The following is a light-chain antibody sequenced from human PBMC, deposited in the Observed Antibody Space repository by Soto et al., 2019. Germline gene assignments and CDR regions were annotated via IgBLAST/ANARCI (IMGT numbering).Light chain of an antibody. CDR1: QGVTTN. CDR3: QQYNSYSQT. Sequence: EIVMTQSPATLSVSPGERATLSCRAGQGVTTNFAWYQQKSGQSPRLLIYDVSTRATGVPARFSGSGSETEFTLTISSLQPDDFATYYCQQYNSYSQTFGQGTKV. J-gene: IGKJ1*01. CDR2: DVS. V-gene: IGKV3-15*01.